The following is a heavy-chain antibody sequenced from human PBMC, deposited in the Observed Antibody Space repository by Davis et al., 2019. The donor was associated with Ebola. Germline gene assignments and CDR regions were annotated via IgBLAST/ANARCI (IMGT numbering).Heavy chain of an antibody. J-gene: IGHJ4*02. Sequence: GESLKSSCAASGFTVSSNYMSWVRQAPGKGLEWVSVIYSGGSTYYADSVKGRFTISRHNSKNTLYLQMNSLRAEDTAVYYCARVTKAVGYNDYWGQGTLVTVSS. CDR3: ARVTKAVGYNDY. V-gene: IGHV3-53*04. CDR1: GFTVSSNY. CDR2: IYSGGST. D-gene: IGHD5-24*01.